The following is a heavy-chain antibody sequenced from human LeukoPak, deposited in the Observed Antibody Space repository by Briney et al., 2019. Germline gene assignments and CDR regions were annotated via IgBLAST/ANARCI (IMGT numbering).Heavy chain of an antibody. D-gene: IGHD2-21*01. Sequence: GGSLRLSCAASGFTFSPYTMNWVRQAPGKGLEWVSSISSSSTSIYYADSLKGRFTISRDNAKNSVYLQMNSLTAEDTAVYYCARDHSYYFDYWGQGTLVTVSS. V-gene: IGHV3-21*01. CDR2: ISSSSTSI. J-gene: IGHJ4*02. CDR1: GFTFSPYT. CDR3: ARDHSYYFDY.